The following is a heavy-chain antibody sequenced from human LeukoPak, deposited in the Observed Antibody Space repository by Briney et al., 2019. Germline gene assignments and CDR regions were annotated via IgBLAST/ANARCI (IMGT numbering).Heavy chain of an antibody. CDR3: ARGGGVTIFGVVPHYYYYYMDV. V-gene: IGHV1-18*01. D-gene: IGHD3-3*01. CDR1: GYTFTSNG. CDR2: ISAYNGNT. Sequence: ASVKVSCKASGYTFTSNGISWVRQAPGQGLEWMGWISAYNGNTNSAQKLQGRVNMTTDTSTSTAYMELRSLRSDDTAVYYCARGGGVTIFGVVPHYYYYYMDVWGKGTTVTVSS. J-gene: IGHJ6*03.